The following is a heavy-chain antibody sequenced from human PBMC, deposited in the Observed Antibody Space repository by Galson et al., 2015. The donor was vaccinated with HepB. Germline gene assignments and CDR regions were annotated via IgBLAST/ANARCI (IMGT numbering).Heavy chain of an antibody. J-gene: IGHJ4*02. CDR1: GFTFSSYA. Sequence: SLRLSCAASGFTFSSYAMHWVRQAPGKGLEWVAVISYDGSNKYYADSVKGRFTISRDNSKKLLYLQMNSLRAEDTAVYYCARDGGSYGPRYFDYWGQGTPVTVSS. D-gene: IGHD1-26*01. CDR2: ISYDGSNK. CDR3: ARDGGSYGPRYFDY. V-gene: IGHV3-30-3*01.